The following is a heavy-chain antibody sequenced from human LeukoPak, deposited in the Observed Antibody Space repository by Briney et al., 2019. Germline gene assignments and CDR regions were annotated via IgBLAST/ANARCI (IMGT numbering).Heavy chain of an antibody. D-gene: IGHD1-26*01. Sequence: GGSLRLSCTASGFTFNVYAMHWVSQVPGGGPEWLSSISGSRDFIFYADSVKGRFTISRDNAKNSLYLDMNSLRVEDTAVYFCARALVGAAFDTWGQGALVTISS. CDR2: ISGSRDFI. CDR3: ARALVGAAFDT. V-gene: IGHV3-21*06. J-gene: IGHJ4*02. CDR1: GFTFNVYA.